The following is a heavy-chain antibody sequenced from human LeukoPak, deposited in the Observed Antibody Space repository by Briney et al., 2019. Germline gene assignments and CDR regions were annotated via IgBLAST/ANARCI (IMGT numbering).Heavy chain of an antibody. CDR3: ARDPMAGTFRAFDI. J-gene: IGHJ3*02. D-gene: IGHD6-19*01. CDR1: GGSISSSNW. Sequence: PSGTLSLTCAVSGGSISSSNWWSWVRQPPGKGLEWIGEIFHTGNTNYNPSLKSRVTISVDKSKKQFSLKLSSVTAADTAVYYCARDPMAGTFRAFDIWGQGTMVTVSS. V-gene: IGHV4-4*02. CDR2: IFHTGNT.